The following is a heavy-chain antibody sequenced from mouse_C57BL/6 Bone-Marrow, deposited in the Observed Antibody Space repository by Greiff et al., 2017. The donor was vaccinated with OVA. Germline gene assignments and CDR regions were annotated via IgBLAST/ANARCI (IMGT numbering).Heavy chain of an antibody. CDR2: IYPRDGST. D-gene: IGHD2-2*01. J-gene: IGHJ3*01. CDR1: GYTFTSYD. CDR3: ATPLYDGYDLFAY. Sequence: VQLQESGPELVKPGASVKLSCKASGYTFTSYDINWVKQRPGQGLEWIGWIYPRDGSTKYNQKFKGKATLTVDTSSSTAYMELHSLTSEDSAVDFCATPLYDGYDLFAYWGQGTLVTVSA. V-gene: IGHV1-85*01.